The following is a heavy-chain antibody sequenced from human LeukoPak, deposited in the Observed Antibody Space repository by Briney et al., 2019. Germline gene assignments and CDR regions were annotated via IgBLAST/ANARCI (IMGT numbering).Heavy chain of an antibody. CDR2: IGASGGPT. Sequence: GGSLTLSCAASGFRFSDFAMNWVRQTPGEGLEWVSSIGASGGPTYYADSVKGRLIISRDNSKNTLYLQMSSLRVEDTAVYYCVKGIPGGATDYWGQGTLVTVSS. V-gene: IGHV3-23*01. CDR3: VKGIPGGATDY. D-gene: IGHD4/OR15-4a*01. J-gene: IGHJ4*02. CDR1: GFRFSDFA.